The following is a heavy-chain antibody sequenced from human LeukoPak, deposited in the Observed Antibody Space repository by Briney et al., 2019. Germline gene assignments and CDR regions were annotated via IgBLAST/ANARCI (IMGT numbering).Heavy chain of an antibody. J-gene: IGHJ2*01. CDR3: ARQRPPDYGDYALYWYFDL. Sequence: ASVNVSCKSSIYTFTSSGISWVRQAPGQGLEWMAWISAYNGNTNYAQKLQGRVTMTTDTSTSTAYMELRSLRSDDTAVYYCARQRPPDYGDYALYWYFDLGGRGTVVTVSS. CDR2: ISAYNGNT. D-gene: IGHD4-17*01. CDR1: IYTFTSSG. V-gene: IGHV1-18*01.